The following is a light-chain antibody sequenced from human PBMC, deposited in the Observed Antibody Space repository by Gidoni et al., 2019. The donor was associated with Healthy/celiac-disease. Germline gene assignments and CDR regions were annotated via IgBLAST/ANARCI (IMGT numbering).Light chain of an antibody. CDR1: SSDVGGYNY. CDR2: DVS. Sequence: SALTQPASVSGSPGQSITISCTGGSSDVGGYNYVSWYQQPPGKAPKLMIYDVSNRPSGVSNRFSGSKSGNTASLTISGLQAEDEADYYCSSYTSSSTLVFGTGTKVTVL. V-gene: IGLV2-14*01. CDR3: SSYTSSSTLV. J-gene: IGLJ1*01.